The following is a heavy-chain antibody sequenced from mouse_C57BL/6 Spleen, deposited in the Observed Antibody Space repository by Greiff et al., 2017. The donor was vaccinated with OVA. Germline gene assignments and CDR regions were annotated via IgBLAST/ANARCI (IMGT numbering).Heavy chain of an antibody. J-gene: IGHJ3*01. V-gene: IGHV1-82*01. CDR1: GYAFSSSW. CDR3: ASYYGSSGFAY. D-gene: IGHD1-1*01. CDR2: IYPGDGDT. Sequence: QVQLQQSGPELVKPGASVKISCKASGYAFSSSWMNWVKQRPGKGLEWIGRIYPGDGDTNYNGKFKGKATLTADKSSSTAYMQLSSLSSEDSAVYCCASYYGSSGFAYWGQGTLVTVSA.